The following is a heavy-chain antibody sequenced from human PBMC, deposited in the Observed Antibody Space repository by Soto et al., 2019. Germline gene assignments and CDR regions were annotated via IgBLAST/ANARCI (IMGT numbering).Heavy chain of an antibody. CDR1: GGTFSSYA. J-gene: IGHJ3*02. D-gene: IGHD1-1*01. Sequence: QVQLVQSGAEVKKPGSSVKVSCKASGGTFSSYAISWVRQAPGQGLEWMGGIIPIFGTANYAQKFQGRVTITADESTSTAYMELSSLRSADTAVYYCARVPGQPTGSARAFDIWGQGTMVTVSS. V-gene: IGHV1-69*01. CDR2: IIPIFGTA. CDR3: ARVPGQPTGSARAFDI.